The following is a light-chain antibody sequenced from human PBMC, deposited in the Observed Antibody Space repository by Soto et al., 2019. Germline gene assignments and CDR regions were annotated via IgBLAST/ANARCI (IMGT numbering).Light chain of an antibody. V-gene: IGKV1-39*01. CDR3: LESSSALT. CDR1: QTISDF. J-gene: IGKJ5*01. CDR2: LAS. Sequence: QMTQSPSSLSASIGDRVTITCRASQTISDFLNWYQHKPGKAPKLLIYLASSLQSGVPSRFSGSGSGTDFTLTISSLQPEDLATYYCLESSSALTFGQGTRLEIK.